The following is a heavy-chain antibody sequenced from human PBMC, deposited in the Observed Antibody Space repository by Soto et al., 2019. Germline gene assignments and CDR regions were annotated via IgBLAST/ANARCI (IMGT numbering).Heavy chain of an antibody. D-gene: IGHD2-8*02. Sequence: PGGSLRLSCAASGFSFSISPMHWVRQAPGKGPEWVALISYDGTNKFHADSVKGRFTISRDNSKSTLYLHVDSLRPEDAAVYYCARXPKTTGGQHWAFNYFDSWGQGTLVTVSS. CDR2: ISYDGTNK. J-gene: IGHJ4*02. CDR1: GFSFSISP. V-gene: IGHV3-30-3*01. CDR3: ARXPKTTGGQHWAFNYFDS.